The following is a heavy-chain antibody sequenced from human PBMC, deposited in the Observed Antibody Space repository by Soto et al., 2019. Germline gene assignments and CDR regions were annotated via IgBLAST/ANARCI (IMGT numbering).Heavy chain of an antibody. CDR2: IYYSGST. V-gene: IGHV4-59*01. CDR3: ARGLYSSSWYFDS. J-gene: IGHJ4*02. Sequence: SETLSLTCTVSGASISSYYWSWIRQPPGKGLEWIGYIYYSGSTNSNPSLKSRVTMSVDTSKSQLSLKLSSVTAADTAVYYCARGLYSSSWYFDSWGQGTLVTVSS. D-gene: IGHD6-13*01. CDR1: GASISSYY.